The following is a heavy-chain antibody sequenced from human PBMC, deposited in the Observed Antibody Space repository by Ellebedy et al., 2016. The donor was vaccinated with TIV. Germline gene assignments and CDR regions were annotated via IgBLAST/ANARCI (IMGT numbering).Heavy chain of an antibody. Sequence: ASVKVSCKTSGYTFTKYYFHWIRQAPGRGLEWMGVLDARVGSTTYAETLQGRISMTRDMSTRTVYMELNSLRSDDTAVYYCASVPSAGADFWGQGTLVTVSS. V-gene: IGHV1-46*01. CDR2: LDARVGST. CDR3: ASVPSAGADF. D-gene: IGHD4-17*01. J-gene: IGHJ4*02. CDR1: GYTFTKYY.